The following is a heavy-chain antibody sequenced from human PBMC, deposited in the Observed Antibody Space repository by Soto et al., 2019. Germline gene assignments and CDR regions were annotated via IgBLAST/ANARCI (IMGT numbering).Heavy chain of an antibody. Sequence: QVQLVESGGGVVQPGRSLRLSCAASGFTFSSYGMHWVRQAPGKGLEWVAVISYDGSNKYYADSVKGRFTISRDNSKNTLYLQMNSLRAGDTGVYYCAKGDSSSWYGVDYWGQGTLVTVSS. CDR2: ISYDGSNK. CDR3: AKGDSSSWYGVDY. D-gene: IGHD6-13*01. J-gene: IGHJ4*02. V-gene: IGHV3-30*18. CDR1: GFTFSSYG.